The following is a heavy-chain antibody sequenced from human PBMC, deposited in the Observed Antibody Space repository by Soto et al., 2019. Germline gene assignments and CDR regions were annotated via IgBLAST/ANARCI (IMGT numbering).Heavy chain of an antibody. Sequence: GGYLRLSCAASGFIFRSYSLNWVRQVPGKGLEWLSYISSSSRITYYADSVKGRFTVSRDNAKNSLYLQMNSLRDEDTAVYYCARDQDIVVAPGAYGMDVWGQGTTVTVSS. CDR2: ISSSSRIT. V-gene: IGHV3-48*02. J-gene: IGHJ6*02. CDR1: GFIFRSYS. CDR3: ARDQDIVVAPGAYGMDV. D-gene: IGHD2-2*01.